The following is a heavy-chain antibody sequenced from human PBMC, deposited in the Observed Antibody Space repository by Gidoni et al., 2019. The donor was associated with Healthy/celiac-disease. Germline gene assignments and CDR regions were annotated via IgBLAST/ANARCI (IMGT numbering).Heavy chain of an antibody. CDR2: ISYDGSNK. V-gene: IGHV3-30-3*01. CDR3: ARPHIVTTTSWFDP. J-gene: IGHJ5*02. CDR1: GFTFSSYA. D-gene: IGHD1-1*01. Sequence: QVQLVESGGGLVQPGRSLRLSCAASGFTFSSYAMHWVRQAPGKGLEWVAVISYDGSNKYYADSVKGRFTISRDNSKNTLYLQMNSLRAEDTAVYYCARPHIVTTTSWFDPWGQGTLVTVSS.